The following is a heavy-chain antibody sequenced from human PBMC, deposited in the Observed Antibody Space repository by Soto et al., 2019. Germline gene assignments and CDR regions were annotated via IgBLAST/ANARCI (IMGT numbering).Heavy chain of an antibody. CDR2: IYYIGRT. CDR1: VSPTSNYY. J-gene: IGHJ4*02. CDR3: ARVGVVVVPAAAYYFDY. D-gene: IGHD2-2*01. Sequence: SEHLSRTWTVSVSPTSNYYWSWLRHPPGKGLEWIGYIYYIGRTNSNTSLKMRVTISVDTSKNQFSLKLSSVTAADTAVYYCARVGVVVVPAAAYYFDYWGQGTLVTVSS. V-gene: IGHV4-59*01.